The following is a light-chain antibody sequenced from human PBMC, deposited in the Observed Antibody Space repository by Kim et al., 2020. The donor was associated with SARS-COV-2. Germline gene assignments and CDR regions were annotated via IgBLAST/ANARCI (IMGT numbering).Light chain of an antibody. CDR3: QKYNSAPWT. CDR2: AAS. J-gene: IGKJ1*01. V-gene: IGKV1-27*01. Sequence: ASVGDRVTITRLASQGISNYLAWYQQKPGQVPKLLIYAASTLQSGVPSRFSGSGSGTDFTLTISSLQTEDDATSYCQKYNSAPWTFGQGTKVDIK. CDR1: QGISNY.